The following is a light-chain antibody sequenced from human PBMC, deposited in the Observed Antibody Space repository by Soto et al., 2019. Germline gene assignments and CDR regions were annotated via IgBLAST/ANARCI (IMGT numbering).Light chain of an antibody. V-gene: IGLV2-14*02. CDR1: SSDVGSYAL. CDR2: EVS. J-gene: IGLJ3*02. Sequence: QSALTQPASVSGSPGQSITISCTGSSSDVGSYALVSWYQQFPGKAPKLMIYEVSNRPSGVSNRFSGSKSGNTASLTISGLQAEDEADYYCSSYTSSSTWVFGGGTKLTVL. CDR3: SSYTSSSTWV.